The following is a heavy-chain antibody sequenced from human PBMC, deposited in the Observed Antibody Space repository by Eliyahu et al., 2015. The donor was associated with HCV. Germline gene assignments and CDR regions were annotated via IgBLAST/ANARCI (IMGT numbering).Heavy chain of an antibody. CDR2: INPNTGDT. CDR1: GYSFTGFY. CDR3: ARVYRGEYDY. V-gene: IGHV1-2*02. J-gene: IGHJ4*02. Sequence: QVQLVQSGAEVKKPGASXKVSCKASGYSFTGFYMHWVRQAPGQGLEWMGWINPNTGDTNYGQKFQGRVTMTRDTSISTAYMEVNSLRSDDTAVFYCARVYRGEYDYWGQGTLVTVSS. D-gene: IGHD1-14*01.